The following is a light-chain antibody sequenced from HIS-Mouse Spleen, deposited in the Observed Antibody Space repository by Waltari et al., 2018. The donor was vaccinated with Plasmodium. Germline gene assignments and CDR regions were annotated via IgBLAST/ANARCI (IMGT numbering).Light chain of an antibody. CDR2: GAS. Sequence: EIVMMHSPATLSVSQGEQATRSCRASQSVSSNLAWYQQKPGQAPRLLIYGASTRATGIPARFSGSGSGTEFTLTISSLQSEDFAVYYCQQYNNWSFTFGPGTKVDIK. J-gene: IGKJ3*01. CDR3: QQYNNWSFT. V-gene: IGKV3-15*01. CDR1: QSVSSN.